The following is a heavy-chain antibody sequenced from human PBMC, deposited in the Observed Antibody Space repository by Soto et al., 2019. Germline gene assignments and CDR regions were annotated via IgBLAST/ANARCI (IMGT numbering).Heavy chain of an antibody. J-gene: IGHJ5*02. CDR3: ASWSSSYLWFDP. D-gene: IGHD6-6*01. V-gene: IGHV1-3*01. Sequence: ASVKGYRKAFGYTFTSYAMHWVRKATGQRLEWMGWINAGNGNTKYSQKFQGRVTITRDTSASTAYMELSSLRSEDTAVYYCASWSSSYLWFDPWRQGTLVHVSS. CDR2: INAGNGNT. CDR1: GYTFTSYA.